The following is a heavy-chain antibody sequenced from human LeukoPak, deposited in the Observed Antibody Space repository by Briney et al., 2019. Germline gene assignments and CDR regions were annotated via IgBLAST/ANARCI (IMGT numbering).Heavy chain of an antibody. D-gene: IGHD3-3*01. V-gene: IGHV1-46*01. CDR3: ARALGWSGYYRSPKRERYYMDV. Sequence: GASVKVSCKASGYTFTSYYMHWVRQAPGQGREWMGIINPSGGRTSYTQKFQGRVTITRNTSISTAYMELSSLRSEDTAVYYCARALGWSGYYRSPKRERYYMDVWGKGTTVTVSS. J-gene: IGHJ6*03. CDR1: GYTFTSYY. CDR2: INPSGGRT.